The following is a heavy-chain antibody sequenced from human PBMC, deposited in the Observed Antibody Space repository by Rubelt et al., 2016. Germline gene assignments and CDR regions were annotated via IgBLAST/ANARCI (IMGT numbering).Heavy chain of an antibody. CDR2: INAGNDNT. CDR1: GYIFTNYA. Sequence: QVQLVQSGTEVKKPGASVKVSCKASGYIFTNYAMHWVRQAPGQRLEWMGWINAGNDNTKYSQKFQGRVTITRDTSASIAYMELSSLGSEDTAVYYCARGKSLADWGQGTLVTVSS. J-gene: IGHJ4*02. V-gene: IGHV1-3*01. CDR3: ARGKSLAD.